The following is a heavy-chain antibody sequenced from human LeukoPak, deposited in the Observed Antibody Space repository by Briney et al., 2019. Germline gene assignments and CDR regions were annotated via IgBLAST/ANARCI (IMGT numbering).Heavy chain of an antibody. CDR1: GGSISSYY. CDR2: IYQSGST. J-gene: IGHJ5*01. V-gene: IGHV4-59*07. D-gene: IGHD2-2*01. CDR3: TRAPRGVSCSSTNCHSTAGWFDS. Sequence: SDPLSLTCSVSGGSISSYYWSWIRQSPGKGLEWIAYIYQSGSTKYNPSLKSRVTISVGTSKNQFSLKLSSVSAADTAVYYCTRAPRGVSCSSTNCHSTAGWFDSWGRGTLVTVSS.